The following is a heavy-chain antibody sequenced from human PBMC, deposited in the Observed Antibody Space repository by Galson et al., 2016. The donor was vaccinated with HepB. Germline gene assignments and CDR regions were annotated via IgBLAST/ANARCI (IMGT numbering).Heavy chain of an antibody. CDR1: GXVFSNFG. V-gene: IGHV3-23*01. CDR3: XKERLVRRIFDH. J-gene: IGHJ4*02. Sequence: RLSCAASGXVFSNFGLSWVRXAPGKGLEXXASISTRRTTYYSDSVQGRFTISRDNSNNTLYLQMNGLRAEDTAVYYCXKERLVRRIFDHWSQGTLLTVSS. D-gene: IGHD1-1*01. CDR2: ISTRRTT.